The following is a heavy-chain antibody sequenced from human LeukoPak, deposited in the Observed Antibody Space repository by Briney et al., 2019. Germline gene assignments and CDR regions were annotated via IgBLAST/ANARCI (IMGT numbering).Heavy chain of an antibody. CDR1: GFTFSSYS. D-gene: IGHD1-26*01. V-gene: IGHV3-21*01. Sequence: SGGSLRLSCAASGFTFSSYSMNWVRQAPGKGLEWVSSISSSSSYIYYADSVKGRFTISRDNAKNSLYLQMNSLRAEDTAVYYCARALLGAFDIWGQGTMVTVSS. CDR3: ARALLGAFDI. J-gene: IGHJ3*02. CDR2: ISSSSSYI.